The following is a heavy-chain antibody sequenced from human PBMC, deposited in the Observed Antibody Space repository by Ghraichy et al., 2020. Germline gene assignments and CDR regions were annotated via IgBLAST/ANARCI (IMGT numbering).Heavy chain of an antibody. CDR2: IWYDGSHQ. CDR1: GFTFSHPA. Sequence: GGSLRLSCAASGFTFSHPAIHWIRQAPGKGLEWVAYIWYDGSHQDYKDSVKGRFTISRDNSKNTLSLEMNSLRAEDTAVYYCARDPGGGGFCHFCLDYWGQGTLVTVSS. CDR3: ARDPGGGGFCHFCLDY. V-gene: IGHV3-33*01. J-gene: IGHJ4*02. D-gene: IGHD3-3*02.